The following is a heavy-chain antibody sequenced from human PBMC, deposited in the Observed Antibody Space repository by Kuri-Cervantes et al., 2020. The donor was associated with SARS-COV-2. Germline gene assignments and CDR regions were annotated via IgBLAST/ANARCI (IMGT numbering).Heavy chain of an antibody. CDR3: ARGAANYYMDV. D-gene: IGHD3-16*01. Sequence: GESLKISCTASGFNFSVYAIHWVRQAPGKGLEWVAVIWYDGKNEYYAGSVKGRFTISRDNSRNTVLLQMNILRAEDTAIYYCARGAANYYMDVWGTGTTVTVSS. V-gene: IGHV3-33*08. CDR1: GFNFSVYA. CDR2: IWYDGKNE. J-gene: IGHJ6*03.